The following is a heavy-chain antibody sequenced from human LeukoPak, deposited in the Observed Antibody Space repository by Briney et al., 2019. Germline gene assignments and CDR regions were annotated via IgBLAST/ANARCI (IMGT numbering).Heavy chain of an antibody. CDR1: GFTFSDYA. CDR3: SSSHTS. CDR2: IRYDGSNK. J-gene: IGHJ4*02. D-gene: IGHD6-13*01. Sequence: GGSLKLSCSTFGFTFSDYAFHWVRQAPGKGLEWVAFIRYDGSNKYYADSVKGRFTISRDNSKNTLYLQMNSLRAEDTAVYYCSSSHTSWGQGTLVTVSS. V-gene: IGHV3-30*02.